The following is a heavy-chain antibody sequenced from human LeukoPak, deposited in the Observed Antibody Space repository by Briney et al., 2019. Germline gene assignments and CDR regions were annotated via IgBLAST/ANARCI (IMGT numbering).Heavy chain of an antibody. CDR2: INPNSGGT. Sequence: ASVKVSCKASGYPFTGYYIHWVRQAPGQGLEWMGWINPNSGGTNYAQKFQGRVTMTSGTSITTAYMDLSRLTSDDTAVYYCAREISDYASAYWGQGTLVTVSS. J-gene: IGHJ4*02. CDR3: AREISDYASAY. CDR1: GYPFTGYY. V-gene: IGHV1-2*02. D-gene: IGHD4-17*01.